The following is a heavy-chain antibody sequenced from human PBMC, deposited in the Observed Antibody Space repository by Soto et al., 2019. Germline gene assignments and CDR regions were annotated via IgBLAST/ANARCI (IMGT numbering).Heavy chain of an antibody. D-gene: IGHD3-3*01. J-gene: IGHJ6*02. CDR3: ARDLGSVGLRFLEWSSSYYYYGMDV. CDR2: ISAYNGNT. V-gene: IGHV1-18*01. CDR1: GYTFTSYG. Sequence: ASVKVSCKASGYTFTSYGIIWVRQAPGQGLEWMGWISAYNGNTNYAQKLQGRVTMTTDTSTSTAYMELRSLGSDDTAVYYCARDLGSVGLRFLEWSSSYYYYGMDVWGQGTKVTVS.